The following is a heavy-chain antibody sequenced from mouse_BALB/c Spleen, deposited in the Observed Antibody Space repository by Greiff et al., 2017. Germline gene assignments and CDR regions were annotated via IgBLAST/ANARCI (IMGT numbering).Heavy chain of an antibody. D-gene: IGHD1-1*02. Sequence: VQLQESGPGLVKPSQSLSLTCTVTGYSITSDYAWNWIRQFPGNKLEWMGYISYSGSTSYNPSLKSRISITRDTSKNQFFLQLNSVTTEDTATYCGARRVGSYYLDYWGQGTTLTVSS. CDR2: ISYSGST. CDR1: GYSITSDYA. V-gene: IGHV3-2*02. CDR3: ARRVGSYYLDY. J-gene: IGHJ2*01.